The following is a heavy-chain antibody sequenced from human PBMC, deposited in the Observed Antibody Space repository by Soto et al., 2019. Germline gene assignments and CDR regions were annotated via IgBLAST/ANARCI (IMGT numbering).Heavy chain of an antibody. J-gene: IGHJ6*02. Sequence: PGGSLRLSCAASGFTFSSYAMHWVRQAPGKGLEWVAVISYDGSNKYYADSVKGRFTISRDNSKNTLYLQMNSLRAEDTAVYYCARDSSSSYYYYYGMDVWGQGTTVTVSS. CDR2: ISYDGSNK. V-gene: IGHV3-30-3*01. CDR3: ARDSSSSYYYYYGMDV. D-gene: IGHD6-6*01. CDR1: GFTFSSYA.